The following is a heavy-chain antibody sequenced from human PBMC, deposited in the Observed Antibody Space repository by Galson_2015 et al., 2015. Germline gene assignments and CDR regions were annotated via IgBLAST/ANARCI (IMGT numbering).Heavy chain of an antibody. D-gene: IGHD2-2*01. CDR1: GFTFSNAW. CDR2: IKSKTDGGTT. Sequence: LRLSCAASGFTFSNAWMSWVRQAPGKGLEWVGRIKSKTDGGTTDYAAPVKGRFTISRDDSKNTLYLQMNSLKTEDTAVYYCTTDHGRYCSSTSCRTKNFDYWVQGTLVTVSS. V-gene: IGHV3-15*01. J-gene: IGHJ4*02. CDR3: TTDHGRYCSSTSCRTKNFDY.